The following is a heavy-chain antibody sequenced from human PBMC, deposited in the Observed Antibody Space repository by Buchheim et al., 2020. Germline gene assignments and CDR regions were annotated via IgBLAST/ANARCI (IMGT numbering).Heavy chain of an antibody. Sequence: QVQLVESGGGVVQPGRSLRLSCAASGFTFSSYGMHWVRQAPGKGLEWVAVIWYDGSNKYYADSVKGRFTISRDNSKNKLYLQMNSLRTEDTAVYYCAREDYDSAEDYYYYGMDVWGQGTT. CDR1: GFTFSSYG. D-gene: IGHD5-12*01. CDR2: IWYDGSNK. CDR3: AREDYDSAEDYYYYGMDV. V-gene: IGHV3-33*01. J-gene: IGHJ6*02.